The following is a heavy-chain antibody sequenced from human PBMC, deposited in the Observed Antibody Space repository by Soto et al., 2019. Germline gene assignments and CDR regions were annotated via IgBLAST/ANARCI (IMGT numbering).Heavy chain of an antibody. CDR1: GGSFDGYY. Sequence: SETLSLTCALYGGSFDGYYWSWIRQSPGKGLEWIGEIHHSGSTKYNPSLKSRVSLSVDTSTKQFSLKMTSMTAADRGVYYCARQQLLPFYYSLDVWGQGTTVTVSS. V-gene: IGHV4-34*01. D-gene: IGHD6-13*01. J-gene: IGHJ6*02. CDR3: ARQQLLPFYYSLDV. CDR2: IHHSGST.